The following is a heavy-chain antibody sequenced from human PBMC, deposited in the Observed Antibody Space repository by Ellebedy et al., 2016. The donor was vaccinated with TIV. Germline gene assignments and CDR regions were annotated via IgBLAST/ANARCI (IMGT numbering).Heavy chain of an antibody. CDR2: IWYDGSNK. Sequence: GGSLRLXXAASGFTFSSYVMHWVRQAPGKGLEWVAVIWYDGSNKYYADSVKGRFTISRDNSKNTLYLQMNNLRAEDTAVYYCAREIPFGVVRIGAFDIWGQGTMVTVSS. D-gene: IGHD3-3*01. J-gene: IGHJ3*02. V-gene: IGHV3-33*01. CDR3: AREIPFGVVRIGAFDI. CDR1: GFTFSSYV.